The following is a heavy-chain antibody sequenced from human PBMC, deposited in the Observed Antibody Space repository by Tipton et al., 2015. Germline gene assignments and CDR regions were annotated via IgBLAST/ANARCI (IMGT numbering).Heavy chain of an antibody. CDR3: ARGGRGRLQVEN. V-gene: IGHV1-8*01. CDR1: EDTFKSYD. D-gene: IGHD1-14*01. Sequence: QLVQSGAEVKKPGASVKVSCRASEDTFKSYDVNWVRQATGQGLEWVGWMNPDSGNTGYIRKFQGRVTMTWNSSISTAYMEVSRLTSEDTAVYYCARGGRGRLQVENWGQGTLVTVSS. J-gene: IGHJ4*02. CDR2: MNPDSGNT.